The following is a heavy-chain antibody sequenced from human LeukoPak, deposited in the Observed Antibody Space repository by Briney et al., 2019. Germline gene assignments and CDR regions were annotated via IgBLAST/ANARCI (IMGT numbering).Heavy chain of an antibody. Sequence: GASVKVSCKASGYTFTSYGISWVRQAPGQGLEWMGWISAYNGNTNYAQKLQGRVTITRNTSISTVYMELSSLRSEDTAVYYRARGVGATISYYHYYIDVWGKGTTVTVSS. CDR3: ARGVGATISYYHYYIDV. CDR1: GYTFTSYG. D-gene: IGHD1-26*01. CDR2: ISAYNGNT. J-gene: IGHJ6*03. V-gene: IGHV1-18*01.